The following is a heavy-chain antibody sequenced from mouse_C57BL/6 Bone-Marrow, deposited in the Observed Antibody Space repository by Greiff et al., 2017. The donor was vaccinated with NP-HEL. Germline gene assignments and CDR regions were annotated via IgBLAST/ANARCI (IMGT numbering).Heavy chain of an antibody. CDR3: ARWYYGSSYEFAY. J-gene: IGHJ3*01. CDR1: GYTFTSYW. Sequence: QVQLQQPGAELVRPGSSVKLSCKASGYTFTSYWMDWVKQRPGQGLEWIGNIYPSDSETHYNQKFKDKATLTVDKSSSTAYMQLSSLTSEDSAVYYCARWYYGSSYEFAYWGQGTLVTVSA. D-gene: IGHD1-1*01. V-gene: IGHV1-61*01. CDR2: IYPSDSET.